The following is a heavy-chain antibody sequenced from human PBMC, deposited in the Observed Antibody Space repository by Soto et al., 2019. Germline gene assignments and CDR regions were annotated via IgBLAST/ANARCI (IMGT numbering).Heavy chain of an antibody. CDR3: ARDLYDSSGYYAEYFQH. D-gene: IGHD3-22*01. CDR2: ISSSSSYI. CDR1: GFTFSSYS. V-gene: IGHV3-21*01. Sequence: GGSLRLSCAASGFTFSSYSMNWVRQAPGKGLEWVSSISSSSSYIYYADSVKGRFTISRDNAKNSLYLQMNSLRAEDTAVYYCARDLYDSSGYYAEYFQHWGQGTLVTVSS. J-gene: IGHJ1*01.